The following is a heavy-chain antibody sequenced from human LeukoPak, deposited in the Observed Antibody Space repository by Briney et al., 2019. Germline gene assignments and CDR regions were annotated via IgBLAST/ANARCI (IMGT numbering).Heavy chain of an antibody. Sequence: ASVKVSCKASGYSFTGYGITWVRQAPGQGLEWMGWISAYNGNTNYAQKFQGRVTLTTDSSTNTAFMDLRTLTSDDTAVYYCAKTTHGVGPTGLNPWGQGTLVIVSS. D-gene: IGHD1-26*01. V-gene: IGHV1-18*01. CDR3: AKTTHGVGPTGLNP. J-gene: IGHJ5*02. CDR1: GYSFTGYG. CDR2: ISAYNGNT.